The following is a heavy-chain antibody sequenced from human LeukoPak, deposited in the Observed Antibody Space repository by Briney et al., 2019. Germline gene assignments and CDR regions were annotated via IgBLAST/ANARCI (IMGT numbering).Heavy chain of an antibody. CDR3: ARTLYSGSYYPYFY. J-gene: IGHJ4*02. CDR1: GYTFASYD. V-gene: IGHV1-8*03. D-gene: IGHD1-26*01. Sequence: ASVKVSCKASGYTFASYDINWVRQATGQGLEWMGWMNPNSGNTGYAQKFQGRVTITRNTSISTAYMELSSLRSEDTAVYYCARTLYSGSYYPYFYWGQGTLVTVSS. CDR2: MNPNSGNT.